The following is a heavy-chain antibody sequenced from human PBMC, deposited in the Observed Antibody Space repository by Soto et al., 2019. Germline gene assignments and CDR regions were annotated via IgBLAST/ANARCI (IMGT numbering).Heavy chain of an antibody. Sequence: QVQLVQSGAEVKKPGASVRVSCKASGYTFTSYGISWVRQAPGQGLEWMGWISGYNGNTNYAQKLQGRVTMTKDSSPSTANMRLRSLRADDTAVYYCARGYCSGGSCYTGWFDPWGQGTLVTVSS. V-gene: IGHV1-18*01. CDR1: GYTFTSYG. J-gene: IGHJ5*02. CDR2: ISGYNGNT. D-gene: IGHD2-15*01. CDR3: ARGYCSGGSCYTGWFDP.